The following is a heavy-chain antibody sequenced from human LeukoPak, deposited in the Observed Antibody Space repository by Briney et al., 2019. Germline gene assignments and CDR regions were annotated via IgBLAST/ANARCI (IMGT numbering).Heavy chain of an antibody. CDR2: ISSSSSTI. J-gene: IGHJ3*02. D-gene: IGHD6-19*01. CDR3: ARDPGSSGWYIGRYAFDI. CDR1: GFTFDDYA. V-gene: IGHV3-48*01. Sequence: HPGGSLRLSCAASGFTFDDYAMNWVRQAPGKGLEWVSYISSSSSTIYYADSVKGRFTISRDNAKNSLYLQMNSLRAEDTAVYYCARDPGSSGWYIGRYAFDIWGQGTMVTVSS.